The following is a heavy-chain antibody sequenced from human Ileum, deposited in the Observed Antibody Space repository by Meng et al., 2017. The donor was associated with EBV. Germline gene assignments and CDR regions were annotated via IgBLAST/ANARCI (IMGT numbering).Heavy chain of an antibody. CDR1: GYTFTNYD. D-gene: IGHD5-24*01. Sequence: QGQLVQSGAEVKKSWASVKVSCKASGYTFTNYDIIWVRQATGQGLEWMGWMNPKTGTAHYAQKFQGRVSMTRDTSITTAYMELSSLTSEDTAVYYCVRTLERGDYWGQGTLVTVFS. V-gene: IGHV1-8*01. CDR2: MNPKTGTA. CDR3: VRTLERGDY. J-gene: IGHJ4*02.